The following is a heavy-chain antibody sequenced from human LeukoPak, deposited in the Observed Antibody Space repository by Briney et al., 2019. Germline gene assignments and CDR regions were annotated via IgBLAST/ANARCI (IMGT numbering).Heavy chain of an antibody. CDR1: GYTFTGYY. D-gene: IGHD3-22*01. CDR2: INPNSGGT. V-gene: IGHV1-2*02. CDR3: ARARYYRGSSGYYYFDY. Sequence: ASVKVSCKASGYTFTGYYMHWVRQAPGQGLEWIGWINPNSGGTNYAQKFQGRVTMTRDTSISTAYMELSRLRSGDTAVYYCARARYYRGSSGYYYFDYWGQGTLVTVSS. J-gene: IGHJ4*02.